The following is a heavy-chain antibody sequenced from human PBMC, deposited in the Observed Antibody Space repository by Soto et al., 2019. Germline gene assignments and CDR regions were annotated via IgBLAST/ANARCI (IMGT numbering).Heavy chain of an antibody. Sequence: QVQLQESGPGLVKPSETLSLTCTVSGDSFSGYYWGWIRQPAGKGLEWIGRVYTNGNTDYNPSLKGRVTVSVDTSKSQFSLKLSSVTAADTAVYYCAREAAEIVGDGYWCDPWGQGTLVIVSS. D-gene: IGHD6-13*01. CDR3: AREAAEIVGDGYWCDP. J-gene: IGHJ5*02. V-gene: IGHV4-4*07. CDR2: VYTNGNT. CDR1: GDSFSGYY.